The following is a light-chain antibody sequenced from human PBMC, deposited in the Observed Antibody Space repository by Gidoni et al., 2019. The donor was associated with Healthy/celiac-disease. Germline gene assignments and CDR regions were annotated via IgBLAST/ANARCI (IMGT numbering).Light chain of an antibody. Sequence: EIVMTQSPATLSVSPGESATLSCRASKSVSSNLAWYQQKPGQPPRLLIYGASTRATGIPARFSGSGSGTEFTLTISSLQSEDFAVYYCQEYNNWWTFGQGTKVEIK. CDR2: GAS. CDR1: KSVSSN. CDR3: QEYNNWWT. V-gene: IGKV3-15*01. J-gene: IGKJ1*01.